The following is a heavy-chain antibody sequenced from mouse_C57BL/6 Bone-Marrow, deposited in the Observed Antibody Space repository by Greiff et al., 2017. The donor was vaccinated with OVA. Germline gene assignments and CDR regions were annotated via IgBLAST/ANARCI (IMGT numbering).Heavy chain of an antibody. D-gene: IGHD3-3*01. CDR1: GYTFTSYW. CDR2: IDPSDSYT. Sequence: VQLQQPGAELVMPGASVKLSCKASGYTFTSYWMHWVKQRPGQGLEWIGEIDPSDSYTNYNQKFKGKSTLTVDKSSSTAYMQLSSLTSEYSAVYYCASHLGYFDYWGQGTTLTVSS. V-gene: IGHV1-69*01. CDR3: ASHLGYFDY. J-gene: IGHJ2*01.